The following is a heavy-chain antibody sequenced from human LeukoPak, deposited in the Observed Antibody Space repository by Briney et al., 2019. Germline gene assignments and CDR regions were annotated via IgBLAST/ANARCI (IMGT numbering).Heavy chain of an antibody. J-gene: IGHJ5*02. Sequence: ASVKVSCKASGYTFTSYGISWVRQAPGQGLEWMGWINTNTGNPTYAQGFTGRFVFSLDTSVSTAYLQISSLKAEDTAVYYCATRAPLQDCGGDCYHNWFDPWGQGTLVTVSS. V-gene: IGHV7-4-1*02. CDR1: GYTFTSYG. D-gene: IGHD2-21*02. CDR2: INTNTGNP. CDR3: ATRAPLQDCGGDCYHNWFDP.